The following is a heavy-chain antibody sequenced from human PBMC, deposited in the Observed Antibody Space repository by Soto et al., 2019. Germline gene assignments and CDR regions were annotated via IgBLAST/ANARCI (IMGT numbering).Heavy chain of an antibody. CDR2: IYWDDDK. CDR1: GFSLSTSGVG. CDR3: AHRPPLSWFGELLDPFYFDY. D-gene: IGHD3-10*01. Sequence: SGPTIVNPTQTLPLTCTFSGFSLSTSGVGVGWIRQPPGKALEWLALIYWDDDKRYSPSLKSRLTITKDTSKNQVVLTMTNMDPVDTATYYCAHRPPLSWFGELLDPFYFDYWGQGTLVTVSS. V-gene: IGHV2-5*02. J-gene: IGHJ4*02.